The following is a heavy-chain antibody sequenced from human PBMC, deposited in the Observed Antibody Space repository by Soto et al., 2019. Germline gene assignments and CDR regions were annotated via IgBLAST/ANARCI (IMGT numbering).Heavy chain of an antibody. V-gene: IGHV1-3*01. CDR1: GYTFTSYA. CDR3: VHTYSTTWRNFDY. Sequence: GASVKVSCKASGYTFTSYAMHWVRQAPGQRLEWMGWINAGNGNTKYSQKFQGRVTITRDTSASTAYMELINVDTVDTATYYCVHTYSTTWRNFDYWAQGTLVTV. J-gene: IGHJ4*02. D-gene: IGHD6-13*01. CDR2: INAGNGNT.